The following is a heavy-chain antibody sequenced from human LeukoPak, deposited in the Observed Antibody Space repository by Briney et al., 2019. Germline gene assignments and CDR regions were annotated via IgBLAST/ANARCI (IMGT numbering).Heavy chain of an antibody. CDR3: ARHVRGPQLLWFGELSPAYYFDS. CDR1: GYTFTGYY. D-gene: IGHD3-10*01. Sequence: ASVKVSCKASGYTFTGYYMHWVRQAPGQGLEWMGWINPNSGGTNYAQKFQGRVTISVDTSKNQFSLKLSSVTAADTAVYYCARHVRGPQLLWFGELSPAYYFDSWGQGTLVTVSS. J-gene: IGHJ4*02. V-gene: IGHV1-2*02. CDR2: INPNSGGT.